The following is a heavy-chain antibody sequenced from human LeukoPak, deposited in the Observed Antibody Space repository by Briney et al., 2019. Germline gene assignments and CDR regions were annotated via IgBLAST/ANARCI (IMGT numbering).Heavy chain of an antibody. CDR1: GYTFTGYS. D-gene: IGHD4-17*01. V-gene: IGHV1-2*02. CDR3: ARDYGDYNWFDS. Sequence: ASVKVSCKASGYTFTGYSIHWVRQAPGQGLEWMGWFNPNSGATNNARKFQGRVTMTRDTSINTAYMELSRLTPDDTAVYYCARDYGDYNWFDSWGQGTLVTVSS. CDR2: FNPNSGAT. J-gene: IGHJ5*01.